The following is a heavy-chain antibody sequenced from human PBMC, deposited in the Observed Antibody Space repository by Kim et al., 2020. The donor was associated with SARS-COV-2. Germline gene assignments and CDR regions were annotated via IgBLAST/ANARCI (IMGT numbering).Heavy chain of an antibody. Sequence: SVKVSCKASGGTFSSYAISWVRQAPGQGLEWMGGIIPIFGTANYAQKFQGRVTITADESTSTAYMELSSLRSEDTAVYYYARASTPGSSSYYYYGMDVWGQGTTVTVSS. CDR1: GGTFSSYA. D-gene: IGHD6-6*01. V-gene: IGHV1-69*13. CDR2: IIPIFGTA. J-gene: IGHJ6*02. CDR3: ARASTPGSSSYYYYGMDV.